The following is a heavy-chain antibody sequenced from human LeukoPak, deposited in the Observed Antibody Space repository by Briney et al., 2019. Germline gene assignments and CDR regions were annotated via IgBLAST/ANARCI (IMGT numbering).Heavy chain of an antibody. Sequence: SETLSLTCTVSGCSISSYYWSWIRQPAGKGLEWIGRIYTSGSTNYNPSLKSRVTMSVDTSKNQFSLKLSSVTAADTAVYYCARQYYDILTGYDRGDAFDIWGQGTMVTVSS. CDR3: ARQYYDILTGYDRGDAFDI. V-gene: IGHV4-4*07. D-gene: IGHD3-9*01. J-gene: IGHJ3*02. CDR1: GCSISSYY. CDR2: IYTSGST.